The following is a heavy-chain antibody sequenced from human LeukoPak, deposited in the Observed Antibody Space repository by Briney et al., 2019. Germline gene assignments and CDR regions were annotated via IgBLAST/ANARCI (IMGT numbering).Heavy chain of an antibody. D-gene: IGHD2-2*01. CDR2: INHSGST. CDR3: ARPYASCSSTSCFRGYYYYMDV. Sequence: AGGSLRLSCAASGFTFSSYEMNRVRQPPGKGLEWIGEINHSGSTNYNPSLKSRVTISVDTSKNQFSLKLSSVTAADTAVYYCARPYASCSSTSCFRGYYYYMDVWGKGTTVTISS. V-gene: IGHV4-34*01. J-gene: IGHJ6*03. CDR1: GFTFSSYE.